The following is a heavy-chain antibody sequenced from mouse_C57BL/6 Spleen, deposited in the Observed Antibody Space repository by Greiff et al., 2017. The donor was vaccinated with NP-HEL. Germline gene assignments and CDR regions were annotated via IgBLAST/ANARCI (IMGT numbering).Heavy chain of an antibody. Sequence: VQLQQSGAELVKPGASVKLSCKASGYTFTSYWMHWVKQRPGQGLEWIGMIHPNSGSTNYNEKFKSKATLTVDKSSSTAYMQLSSLTSEDSAVYYCARTGGSSYTWYFDVWGTGTTVTVPS. CDR3: ARTGGSSYTWYFDV. CDR1: GYTFTSYW. J-gene: IGHJ1*03. CDR2: IHPNSGST. V-gene: IGHV1-64*01. D-gene: IGHD1-1*01.